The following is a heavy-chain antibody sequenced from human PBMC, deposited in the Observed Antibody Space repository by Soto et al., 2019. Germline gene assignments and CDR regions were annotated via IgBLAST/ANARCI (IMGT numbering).Heavy chain of an antibody. CDR3: AKPPGSDYYSPYYFDY. J-gene: IGHJ4*02. CDR1: GFTFSGYA. D-gene: IGHD3-22*01. V-gene: IGHV3-23*01. Sequence: PGGSLRLSCAASGFTFSGYAMSWVRQSPGKGLEWVSATSGSGLSTYYADSVKGRFTISRDNSKNTLSLQMNNLRDEDTAVYYCAKPPGSDYYSPYYFDYWGQGALVTVS. CDR2: TSGSGLST.